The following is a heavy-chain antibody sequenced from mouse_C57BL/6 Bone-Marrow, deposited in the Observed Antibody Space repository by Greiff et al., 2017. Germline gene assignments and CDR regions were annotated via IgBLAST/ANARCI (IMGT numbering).Heavy chain of an antibody. CDR2: IDPSDSYT. Sequence: VQLQQPGAELVRPGTSVKLSCKASGYTFTSYWMHWVKQRPGQGLEWIGVIDPSDSYTNYNQKFKGKATLTVDTSSSTAYMKLSSLTSEDSAVYDCAAQYYSNYYWYFDVWGTGTTVTVSS. D-gene: IGHD2-5*01. CDR3: AAQYYSNYYWYFDV. CDR1: GYTFTSYW. V-gene: IGHV1-59*01. J-gene: IGHJ1*03.